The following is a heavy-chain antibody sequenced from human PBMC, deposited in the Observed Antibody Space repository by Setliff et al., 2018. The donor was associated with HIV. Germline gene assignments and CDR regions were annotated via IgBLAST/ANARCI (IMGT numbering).Heavy chain of an antibody. J-gene: IGHJ5*02. CDR1: EFIFSSFW. CDR3: ARARKGDWNLSYWFDP. D-gene: IGHD1-1*01. V-gene: IGHV3-74*01. Sequence: PGGSLRLSCEASEFIFSSFWMHWVRQVPGKGLVWVSRINSDGSMTRYADSVKGRFSISRDNAKNILYLQMNSLRAEDTAVYYCARARKGDWNLSYWFDPWGQGTLVTVSS. CDR2: INSDGSMT.